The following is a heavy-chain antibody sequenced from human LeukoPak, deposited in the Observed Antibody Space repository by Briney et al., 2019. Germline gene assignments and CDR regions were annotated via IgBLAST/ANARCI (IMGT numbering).Heavy chain of an antibody. CDR2: IFGSGGSP. D-gene: IGHD5-18*01. CDR3: GKTTVGYSSGQKPAWPVDY. Sequence: GGSLRLSCEASGFTFGSHAMYWVRQAPGKGMEWVAGIFGSGGSPHYADPVKGRFTISRDNSRNTVYLQINSLRAEDTAVYYCGKTTVGYSSGQKPAWPVDYWGQGTLVTVSS. J-gene: IGHJ4*02. CDR1: GFTFGSHA. V-gene: IGHV3-23*01.